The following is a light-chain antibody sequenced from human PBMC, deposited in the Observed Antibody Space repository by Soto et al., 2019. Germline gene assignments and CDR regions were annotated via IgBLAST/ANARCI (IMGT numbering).Light chain of an antibody. J-gene: IGKJ5*01. V-gene: IGKV3-15*01. CDR2: GAS. CDR1: ETVATN. Sequence: VMTQSPATLSVSPGERATLSCWASETVATNLAWYQQKPGQAPRLLISGASTRAAGISDRFRGSGSGTEFTLTISSLRSEDFATYYCQQANSFPITFGQGTRLEIK. CDR3: QQANSFPIT.